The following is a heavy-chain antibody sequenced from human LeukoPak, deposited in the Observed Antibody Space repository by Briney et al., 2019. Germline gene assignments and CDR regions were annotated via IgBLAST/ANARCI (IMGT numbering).Heavy chain of an antibody. CDR2: INHSGST. J-gene: IGHJ4*02. Sequence: SETLSLTCAVYGGSFSTYYWSWIRQPPGKGLEWIGEINHSGSTNYNPSLKSRVTISVDTSKNQFSLKLSSVTAADTAVYYCASRGGPFDYWGQGTLVTVSS. CDR1: GGSFSTYY. V-gene: IGHV4-34*01. CDR3: ASRGGPFDY. D-gene: IGHD3-10*01.